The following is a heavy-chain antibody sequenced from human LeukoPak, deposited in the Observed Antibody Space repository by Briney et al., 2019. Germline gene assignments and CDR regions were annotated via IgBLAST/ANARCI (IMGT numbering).Heavy chain of an antibody. J-gene: IGHJ3*02. CDR1: GFTFSSYW. V-gene: IGHV3-74*01. CDR2: INTDASST. CDR3: ARDSTYYDSLTGYHFGAFHI. Sequence: GGSLRLSCATSGFTFSSYWMHWVRQAPGKGLVWVSRINTDASSTSYADSVKGRFTISRDNAQNTLYLQMNSLRAEDTAVYYCARDSTYYDSLTGYHFGAFHIWGQGTMVTVSS. D-gene: IGHD3-9*01.